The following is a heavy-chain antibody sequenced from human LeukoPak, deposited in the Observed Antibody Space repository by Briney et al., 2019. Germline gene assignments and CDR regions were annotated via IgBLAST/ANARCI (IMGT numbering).Heavy chain of an antibody. V-gene: IGHV3-11*04. Sequence: GGSLRPSCAASGFTFSNAWMSWVRQAPGKGLEWVSYISGSGSTIYYADSVKGRFTISRDNANNSLYLQMNSLRAEDTAVYYCVRSRWLQLGYFDCWGQGILVTVSS. J-gene: IGHJ4*02. CDR3: VRSRWLQLGYFDC. D-gene: IGHD5-24*01. CDR2: ISGSGSTI. CDR1: GFTFSNAW.